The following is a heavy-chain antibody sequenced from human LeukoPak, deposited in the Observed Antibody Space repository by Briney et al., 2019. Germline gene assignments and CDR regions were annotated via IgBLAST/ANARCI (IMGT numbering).Heavy chain of an antibody. Sequence: GRSLRLSCAASGFTFSNYGMHWVRQAPGKGLEWVAVISYDGSNKYYADSVKGRFTISRDNSKNTLYLQMNSLRAEDTAVYYCAKDPAALRSNPFNWFGPWGQGTLVTVSS. CDR2: ISYDGSNK. V-gene: IGHV3-30*18. D-gene: IGHD1-26*01. CDR3: AKDPAALRSNPFNWFGP. CDR1: GFTFSNYG. J-gene: IGHJ5*02.